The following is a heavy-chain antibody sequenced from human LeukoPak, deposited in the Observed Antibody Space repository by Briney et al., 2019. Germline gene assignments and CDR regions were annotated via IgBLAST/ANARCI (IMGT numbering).Heavy chain of an antibody. CDR2: IIPILGIA. V-gene: IGHV1-69*04. CDR1: GGTFISYA. D-gene: IGHD3-22*01. CDR3: ARVLIYYDSSGALGY. Sequence: SVKVSCKASGGTFISYAISWVRQAPGQGLEWMGRIIPILGIANYAQKFQGRVTITADKSTSTAYMELSSLRSEDTAVYYCARVLIYYDSSGALGYWGQGTLVTVSS. J-gene: IGHJ4*02.